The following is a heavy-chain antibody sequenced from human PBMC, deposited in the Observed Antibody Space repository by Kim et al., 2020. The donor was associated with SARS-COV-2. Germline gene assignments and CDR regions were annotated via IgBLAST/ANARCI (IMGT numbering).Heavy chain of an antibody. CDR3: ARLGSGTIWFGELLYDY. D-gene: IGHD3-10*01. J-gene: IGHJ4*02. Sequence: LKSRVTISVDTSKSQFSLKLSSVTAADTAVYYCARLGSGTIWFGELLYDYWGQGTLVTVSS. V-gene: IGHV4-39*01.